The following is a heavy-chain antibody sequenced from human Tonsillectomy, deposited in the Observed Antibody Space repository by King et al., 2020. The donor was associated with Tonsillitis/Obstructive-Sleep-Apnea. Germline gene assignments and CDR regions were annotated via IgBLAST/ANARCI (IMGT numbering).Heavy chain of an antibody. CDR2: IKQDGSEK. D-gene: IGHD3-10*01. J-gene: IGHJ4*02. CDR3: ARVVGGGIDY. CDR1: GFTFSSHW. V-gene: IGHV3-7*03. Sequence: EVQLVESGGGLVQPGGSLRVSCAASGFTFSSHWMSWVRQAPGKGLEWVANIKQDGSEKHYVDSVKGRFTISRDNAKNSLYLQMNSLRDEDTAVYYCARVVGGGIDYWGQGTLVTVSS.